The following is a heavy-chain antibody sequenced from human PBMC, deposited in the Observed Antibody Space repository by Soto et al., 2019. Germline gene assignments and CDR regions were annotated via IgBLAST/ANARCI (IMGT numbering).Heavy chain of an antibody. J-gene: IGHJ4*02. CDR2: ISSSSSSRSYT. Sequence: GGSLRLSCAASGFIFSDYYMSWIRQAPGKGLEWVSDISSSSSSRSYTNYADSVKGRFTISRDNAKNSLYLQMNSLRVDDTAVYYCARDSGYSHFDYWGQGTLVTVSS. CDR3: ARDSGYSHFDY. V-gene: IGHV3-11*05. CDR1: GFIFSDYY. D-gene: IGHD5-18*01.